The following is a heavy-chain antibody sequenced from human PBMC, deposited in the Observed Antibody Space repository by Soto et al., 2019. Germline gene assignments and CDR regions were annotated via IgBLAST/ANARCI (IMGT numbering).Heavy chain of an antibody. D-gene: IGHD6-25*01. CDR1: GDSISSYF. J-gene: IGHJ5*02. Sequence: SETLSLTCTVSGDSISSYFWSWMRQPAGKGLEWIGRVHTSGSTTYNPTLKSRVTMSVDTSKSQFSLKLTSVTAADTAVYYCAREKAAASTGWLDPWGQGTLVTVSS. CDR2: VHTSGST. CDR3: AREKAAASTGWLDP. V-gene: IGHV4-4*07.